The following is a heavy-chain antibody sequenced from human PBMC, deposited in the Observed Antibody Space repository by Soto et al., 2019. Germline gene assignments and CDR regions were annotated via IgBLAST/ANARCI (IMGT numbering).Heavy chain of an antibody. CDR2: IFYSGTT. CDR3: AREGYNYNGMDV. J-gene: IGHJ6*02. V-gene: IGHV4-31*03. Sequence: QVQLQESGPGLVKPSQTLSLTCTVSGGSVSSGAYYWSWIRQRPGMGLEWLGSIFYSGTTSCNPSLKSRLSISVDTSKNQFSLRLSSVTAADTAMYYCAREGYNYNGMDVWGQGTTVTVSS. CDR1: GGSVSSGAYY.